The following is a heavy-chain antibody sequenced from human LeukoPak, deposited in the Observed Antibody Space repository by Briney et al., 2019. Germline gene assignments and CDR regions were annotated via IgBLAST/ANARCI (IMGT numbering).Heavy chain of an antibody. D-gene: IGHD6-13*01. J-gene: IGHJ6*02. CDR3: AKVAIAAAAPAYYGMDV. CDR1: GFTFDDYA. V-gene: IGHV3-9*01. Sequence: GGSLRLSCAASGFTFDDYARHWVRQAPGKGLEWVSGISWNSGSIGYADSVKGRFTISRDNAKNSLYLQMNSLRAEDTALYYCAKVAIAAAAPAYYGMDVWGQGTTVTVSS. CDR2: ISWNSGSI.